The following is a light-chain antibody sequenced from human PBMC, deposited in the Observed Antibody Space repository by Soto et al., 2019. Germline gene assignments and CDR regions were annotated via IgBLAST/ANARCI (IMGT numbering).Light chain of an antibody. CDR3: QKYNGVPPT. V-gene: IGKV3-15*01. CDR1: QSVSRF. CDR2: DTS. Sequence: EIVMTQSPATLSVSPGERVTLSCRASQSVSRFLAWYQQRPGQAPRLLIYDTSTRATGVPARFSGSGSGTEFSLTISSLQSEDFATYYCQKYNGVPPTFGQGTKVEIK. J-gene: IGKJ1*01.